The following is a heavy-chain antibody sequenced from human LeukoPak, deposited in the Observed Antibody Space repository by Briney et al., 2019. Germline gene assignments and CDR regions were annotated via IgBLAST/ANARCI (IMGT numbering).Heavy chain of an antibody. CDR2: IYYSGST. CDR1: GGSISSYY. V-gene: IGHV4-59*08. J-gene: IGHJ1*01. Sequence: PSGTLSLTCTVSGGSISSYYWSWVRQPPGKGLEWIGYIYYSGSTNHNPSLKSRVTISVDTSKNQFSLKLSSVTAADTAVYYCATLTYCSGGSCFPKYFQHWGQGTLVAVSS. CDR3: ATLTYCSGGSCFPKYFQH. D-gene: IGHD2-15*01.